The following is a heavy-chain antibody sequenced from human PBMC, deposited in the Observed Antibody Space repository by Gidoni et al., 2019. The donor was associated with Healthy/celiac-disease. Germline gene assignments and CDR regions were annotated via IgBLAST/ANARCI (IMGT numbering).Heavy chain of an antibody. CDR1: GFTFSSYA. J-gene: IGHJ6*02. D-gene: IGHD2-2*01. CDR3: VVVPAATYYYYYGMDV. V-gene: IGHV3-23*01. CDR2: ISGSGGST. Sequence: EVQLLASGGGLVQPGGSLRLSCAASGFTFSSYAMSGVRQAPGKGLEWVSAISGSGGSTYYADSVKGRFTISRDNSKNTLYLQMNSLRAEDTAVYYCVVVPAATYYYYYGMDVWGQGTTVTVSS.